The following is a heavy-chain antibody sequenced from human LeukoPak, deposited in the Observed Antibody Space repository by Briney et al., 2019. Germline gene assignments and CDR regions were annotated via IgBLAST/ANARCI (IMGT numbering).Heavy chain of an antibody. CDR1: GGSISSYY. J-gene: IGHJ4*02. Sequence: KPSETLSLTCTVSGGSISSYYWSWIRQPPGKGLEWIGYIYYSGSTNYNPSLKSRVTISVDTSKNQFSLKLSSVTAADTAVYYCARDRGGYFDYWGQGTLVTVSS. V-gene: IGHV4-59*01. CDR2: IYYSGST. CDR3: ARDRGGYFDY. D-gene: IGHD3-10*01.